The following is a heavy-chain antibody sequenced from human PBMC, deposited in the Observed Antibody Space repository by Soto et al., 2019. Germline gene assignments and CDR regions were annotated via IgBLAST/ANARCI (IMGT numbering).Heavy chain of an antibody. CDR3: ARGPVVAATGSPYGMDV. CDR2: IIPIFGTA. CDR1: GGTFSSYA. Sequence: ASVKVSCKASGGTFSSYAISWVRQAPGQGLEWMGGIIPIFGTANYAQKFQGRVTITADESTSTAYMELSSLRSEDTAVYYCARGPVVAATGSPYGMDVWGQGTTVTVSS. V-gene: IGHV1-69*13. D-gene: IGHD2-15*01. J-gene: IGHJ6*02.